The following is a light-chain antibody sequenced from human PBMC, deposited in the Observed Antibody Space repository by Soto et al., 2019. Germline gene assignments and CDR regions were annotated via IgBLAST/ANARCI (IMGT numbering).Light chain of an antibody. J-gene: IGKJ3*01. Sequence: EIVLTQSPGTLSLSPGERATLSRRASQSVSSSYLAWYQQKPGQAPRLLIYGASSRATGIPDRFSGSGSGTDFTLTISRLEPEDFAVYYCQQYGSSFLFTFGPGTKVDIK. CDR1: QSVSSSY. CDR2: GAS. V-gene: IGKV3-20*01. CDR3: QQYGSSFLFT.